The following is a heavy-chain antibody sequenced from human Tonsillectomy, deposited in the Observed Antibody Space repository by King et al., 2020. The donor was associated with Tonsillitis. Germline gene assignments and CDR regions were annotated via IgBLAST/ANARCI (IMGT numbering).Heavy chain of an antibody. CDR1: GFTFGSYA. V-gene: IGHV3-23*04. D-gene: IGHD3-9*01. CDR3: ARDQALILAGPGAFDI. J-gene: IGHJ3*02. Sequence: VQLVESGGGLVQPGGSLRLSCAASGFTFGSYAMNWVRQSPGKGLEWVSAISGSGGGTYYADSVKGRFTISRDNSENTVHLQMNSLRAEDTAAYYCARDQALILAGPGAFDIWGQGTMVTVSS. CDR2: ISGSGGGT.